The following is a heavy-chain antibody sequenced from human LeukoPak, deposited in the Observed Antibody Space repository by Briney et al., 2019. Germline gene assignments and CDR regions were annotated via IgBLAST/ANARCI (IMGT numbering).Heavy chain of an antibody. CDR3: AKGYTSGWFPWFDP. CDR2: ISGSGDST. Sequence: GGSLRLSCAASGFTFSRYAMSWVRQAPGKGLEWVSGISGSGDSTYNADSVKGRFSISRDNSKNTMYLQMNSLRVEDTAVYYCAKGYTSGWFPWFDPWGQGTLVTVSS. CDR1: GFTFSRYA. D-gene: IGHD6-19*01. J-gene: IGHJ5*02. V-gene: IGHV3-23*01.